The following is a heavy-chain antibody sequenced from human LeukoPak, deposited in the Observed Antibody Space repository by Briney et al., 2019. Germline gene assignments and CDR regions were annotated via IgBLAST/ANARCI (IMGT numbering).Heavy chain of an antibody. CDR2: ISWNSGSI. J-gene: IGHJ4*02. V-gene: IGHV3-9*01. D-gene: IGHD2-8*01. Sequence: GRSLRLSCAASGFPFAHLAMHWVPQPPGKGLERVSGISWNSGSIGYADSVKGRFTISRDNAKNSLYLQMNSLRAEDTALYYCAKGTTRWGVLMVPLEYWGQGTLVTVSS. CDR1: GFPFAHLA. CDR3: AKGTTRWGVLMVPLEY.